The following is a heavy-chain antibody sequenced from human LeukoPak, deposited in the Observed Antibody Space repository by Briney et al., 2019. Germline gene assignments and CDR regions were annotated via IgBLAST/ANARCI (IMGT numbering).Heavy chain of an antibody. J-gene: IGHJ5*02. CDR1: GGSFSGYY. D-gene: IGHD3-10*01. CDR3: ARDLLLWFGEGENWFDP. Sequence: PAETLSLTGAVYGGSFSGYYWSWIRQRPGKGLEWIGEINHSGSTNYNPSLKSRVTISVDTSKNRFSLKLSSVTAADTAVYYCARDLLLWFGEGENWFDPWGQGTLVTVSS. V-gene: IGHV4-34*01. CDR2: INHSGST.